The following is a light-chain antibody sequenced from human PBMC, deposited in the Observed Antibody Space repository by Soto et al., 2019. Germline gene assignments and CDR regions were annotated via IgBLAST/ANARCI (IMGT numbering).Light chain of an antibody. CDR2: TVS. V-gene: IGKV2-40*01. CDR1: QSLLDSDDGNTY. CDR3: MQRIVFPLT. J-gene: IGKJ4*01. Sequence: DIVMTQTPLSLPVTPGEPASISCGSSQSLLDSDDGNTYLDWYLQTPGQSPQLLIYTVSYRASGVPERVSGSGSGTDFTLKISRVEAEDVGVYYCMQRIVFPLTFGGGTKVAIK.